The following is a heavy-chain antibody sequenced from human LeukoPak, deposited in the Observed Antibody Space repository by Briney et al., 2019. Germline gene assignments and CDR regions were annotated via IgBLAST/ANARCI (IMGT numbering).Heavy chain of an antibody. Sequence: PGGSLRLSCAASGFTASINYMSWVRQAPGKGLEWVSLIYSGGSTYHADSVKGRFTISRDSSKNTLYLQMNSLRADDTAVYYCARGLYASGSCNFYYWGQGTLVTVSS. D-gene: IGHD3-10*01. V-gene: IGHV3-53*01. CDR3: ARGLYASGSCNFYY. CDR1: GFTASINY. CDR2: IYSGGST. J-gene: IGHJ4*02.